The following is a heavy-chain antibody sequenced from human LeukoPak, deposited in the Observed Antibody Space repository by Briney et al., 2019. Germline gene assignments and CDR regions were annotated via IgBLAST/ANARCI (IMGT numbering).Heavy chain of an antibody. D-gene: IGHD3-10*01. CDR3: ARVRYYYGSGSSFDY. J-gene: IGHJ4*02. Sequence: SETLSLTCAVYGGSFSGYYWSWIRQPPVKGLEWIGEINHSGSTNYNPSLKSRVTISVDTSKNQFSLKLSSVTAADTAVYYCARVRYYYGSGSSFDYWGQGTLVTVSS. V-gene: IGHV4-34*01. CDR2: INHSGST. CDR1: GGSFSGYY.